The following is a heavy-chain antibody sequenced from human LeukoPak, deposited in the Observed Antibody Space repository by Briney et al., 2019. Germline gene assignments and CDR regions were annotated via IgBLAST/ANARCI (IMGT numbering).Heavy chain of an antibody. V-gene: IGHV3-48*03. Sequence: GGSLRLSCAASGFTFSSYEMNWVRQAPGKGLEWVSYISSSGSTIYYADSVKGRFTISRDNSKNTLYLQMNSLRAEDTAVYYCARGSYSSSWYQGFDYWGQGTLVTVSS. CDR1: GFTFSSYE. CDR3: ARGSYSSSWYQGFDY. CDR2: ISSSGSTI. D-gene: IGHD6-13*01. J-gene: IGHJ4*02.